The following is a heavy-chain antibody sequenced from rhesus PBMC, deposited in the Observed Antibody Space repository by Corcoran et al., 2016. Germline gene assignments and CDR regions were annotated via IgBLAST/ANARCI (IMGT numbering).Heavy chain of an antibody. D-gene: IGHD6S26*01. CDR3: ARASSGWSEYFEF. J-gene: IGHJ1*01. CDR1: GGSVSSSNW. V-gene: IGHV4-65*01. CDR2: MRCSSGST. Sequence: QVQLQESGPGLVKPSETLSLTCAVSGGSVSSSNWWIWIRQPPGHGLEWIGYMRCSSGSTYDNPSLKRRITISTDTDKTQCALKRSSGAAADAAVYYCARASSGWSEYFEFWGQGALVTVSS.